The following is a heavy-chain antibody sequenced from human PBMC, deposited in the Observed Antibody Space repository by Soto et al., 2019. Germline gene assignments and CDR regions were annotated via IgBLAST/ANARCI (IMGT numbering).Heavy chain of an antibody. CDR1: GYTFTSYA. V-gene: IGHV1-3*01. CDR3: ARAISYDFWSGYYNY. D-gene: IGHD3-3*01. Sequence: QVQLVQSGAEVKKPGASVKVSCKASGYTFTSYAMHWVRQAPGQRLEWMGWINAGNGNTKYSQKFQGRVTITRDTSASTGYMELSSLRSEDTAVYYCARAISYDFWSGYYNYWGQGTLVTVSS. CDR2: INAGNGNT. J-gene: IGHJ4*02.